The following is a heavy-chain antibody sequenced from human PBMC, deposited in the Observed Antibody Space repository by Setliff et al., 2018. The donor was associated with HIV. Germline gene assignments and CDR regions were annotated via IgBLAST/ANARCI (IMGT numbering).Heavy chain of an antibody. CDR3: ARVATGPESFDI. Sequence: KTSETLSLTCTVSGDSINNYYWSWIRQPPGKGLEWIGYVYSTGSTNSKSSLKSRVTISVDTSKNQFSLKLSSVTAADTAVYYCARVATGPESFDIWGQGTMVTVS. D-gene: IGHD3-9*01. CDR1: GDSINNYY. CDR2: VYSTGST. V-gene: IGHV4-59*01. J-gene: IGHJ3*02.